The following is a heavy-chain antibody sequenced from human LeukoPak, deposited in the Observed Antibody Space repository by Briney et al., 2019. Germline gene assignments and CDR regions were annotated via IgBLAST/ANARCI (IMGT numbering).Heavy chain of an antibody. CDR1: GYTFTSYY. J-gene: IGHJ5*02. CDR3: TRGVQLERRYYNWFDP. CDR2: INPSRGST. Sequence: ASVKLSCNASGYTFTSYYIHWVRHAPGQGHERMGMINPSRGSTSYAQKFQGGLTMTRDTSTSTVYMELSSLRSEDTAVYYCTRGVQLERRYYNWFDPWGQGTLVTVSS. V-gene: IGHV1-46*01. D-gene: IGHD1-1*01.